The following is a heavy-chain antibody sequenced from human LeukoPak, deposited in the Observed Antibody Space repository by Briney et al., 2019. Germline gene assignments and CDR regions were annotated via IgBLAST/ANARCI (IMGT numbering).Heavy chain of an antibody. CDR2: INPNSGGT. CDR1: GYTFTGYY. J-gene: IGHJ4*02. D-gene: IGHD6-6*01. CDR3: AGWGDQQLGGSYFDY. Sequence: ASVKVSCKASGYTFTGYYMHWVRQAPGQGLEWMGWINPNSGGTNYAQKFQGRVTMTRDTSISTAYMELSRLRSDDTAVYYCAGWGDQQLGGSYFDYWGQGTLVTVSS. V-gene: IGHV1-2*02.